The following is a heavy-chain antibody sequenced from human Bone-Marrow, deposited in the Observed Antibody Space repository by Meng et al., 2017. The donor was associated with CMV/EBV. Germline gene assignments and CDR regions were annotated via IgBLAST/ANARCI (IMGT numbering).Heavy chain of an antibody. V-gene: IGHV3-30*14. CDR1: GITFSNAW. Sequence: GESLKISCAVSGITFSNAWMTWVRQAPGKGLEWVAVISYDGSNKYYADSVKGRFTISRDNSKNTLYLQMNSLRAEDTAVYYCARDQIAVAGKHYYYYGMDVWGQGPTVTVSS. CDR3: ARDQIAVAGKHYYYYGMDV. D-gene: IGHD6-19*01. CDR2: ISYDGSNK. J-gene: IGHJ6*02.